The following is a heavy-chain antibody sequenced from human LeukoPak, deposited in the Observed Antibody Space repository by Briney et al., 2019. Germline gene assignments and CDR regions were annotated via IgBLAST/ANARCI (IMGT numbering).Heavy chain of an antibody. J-gene: IGHJ4*02. CDR3: ASKGSSTSCCPKDY. V-gene: IGHV4-38-2*01. CDR1: GYSISSGYY. Sequence: SETLSLTCAVSGYSISSGYYWGWIRQPPGKGLEWIGSIYHSGSTYYNTSLKSRVTISVDTSKNQFSLKLSSVTAADTAVYYCASKGSSTSCCPKDYWGQGTLVTVSS. CDR2: IYHSGST. D-gene: IGHD2-2*01.